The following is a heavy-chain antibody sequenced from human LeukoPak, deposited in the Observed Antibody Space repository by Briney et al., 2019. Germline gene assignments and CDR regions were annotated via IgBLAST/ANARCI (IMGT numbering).Heavy chain of an antibody. Sequence: SETLSLTCTVSGDSITRSSDYWGWIRQPPGKGPEWIGSVYYIGSTFYNPSLKSRLTISIDTSKNQFSLKLSSVTAADTAVYYCARGPVRNWFDPWGQGTLVTVSS. CDR3: ARGPVRNWFDP. J-gene: IGHJ5*02. CDR1: GDSITRSSDY. V-gene: IGHV4-39*07. CDR2: VYYIGST.